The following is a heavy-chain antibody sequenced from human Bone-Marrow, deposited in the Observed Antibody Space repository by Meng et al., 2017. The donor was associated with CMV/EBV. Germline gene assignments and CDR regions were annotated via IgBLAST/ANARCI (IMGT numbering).Heavy chain of an antibody. Sequence: KVSGYTSTDFYMHWVRQAPGQGLEWMGCINPNSGNTKFAQKFQVRVTMTRDTSIGTAYMELARLRSDDTALYYCARGPFSSSWYSLDYWGQGTLVTVSS. CDR1: GYTSTDFY. D-gene: IGHD6-13*01. CDR3: ARGPFSSSWYSLDY. CDR2: INPNSGNT. J-gene: IGHJ4*02. V-gene: IGHV1-2*02.